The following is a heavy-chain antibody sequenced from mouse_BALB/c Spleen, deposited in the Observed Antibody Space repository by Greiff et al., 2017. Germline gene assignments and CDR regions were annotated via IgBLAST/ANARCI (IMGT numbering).Heavy chain of an antibody. V-gene: IGHV1-82*01. Sequence: QVQLQQSGPELVKPGASVKISCKASGYAFSSSWMNWVKQRPGQGLEWIGRIYPGDGDTNYNGKFKGKATLTADKSSSTAYMQLSSLTSVDSAVYFCALITTVVAEAYWGQGTLVTVSA. CDR3: ALITTVVAEAY. D-gene: IGHD1-1*01. J-gene: IGHJ3*01. CDR1: GYAFSSSW. CDR2: IYPGDGDT.